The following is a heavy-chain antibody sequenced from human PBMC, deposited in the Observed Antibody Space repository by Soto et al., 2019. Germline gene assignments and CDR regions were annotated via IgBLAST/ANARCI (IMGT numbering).Heavy chain of an antibody. V-gene: IGHV3-23*01. CDR1: GFTFSSYA. D-gene: IGHD3-3*01. CDR2: ISDSGGST. CDR3: AKDCRMTNFGVSKY. J-gene: IGHJ4*02. Sequence: GGSLRLSCAASGFTFSSYAMSWVRQAPGKGLEWVSGISDSGGSTYYADSVKGRFTISRDNSKSTLYLQMSSLRAEDTAIYYCAKDCRMTNFGVSKYWGQGTLVTVSS.